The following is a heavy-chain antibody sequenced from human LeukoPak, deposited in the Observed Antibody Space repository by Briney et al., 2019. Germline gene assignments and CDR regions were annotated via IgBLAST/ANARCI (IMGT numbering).Heavy chain of an antibody. CDR1: GFTFSRYA. CDR2: ISGSGGST. CDR3: AKANLQPGIAAAGTYMDV. V-gene: IGHV3-23*01. D-gene: IGHD6-13*01. Sequence: GGSLRLSCAASGFTFSRYAMSWVRQAPGKGLEWVSAISGSGGSTYYADSVKGRFTISRDNSKNTLYLQMNSLRAEDTAVYYCAKANLQPGIAAAGTYMDVWGKGTTVTVSS. J-gene: IGHJ6*03.